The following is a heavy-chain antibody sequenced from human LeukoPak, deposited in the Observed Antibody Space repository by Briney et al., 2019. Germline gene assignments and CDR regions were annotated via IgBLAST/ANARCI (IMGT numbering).Heavy chain of an antibody. D-gene: IGHD5-18*01. CDR2: ISYDGSNQ. V-gene: IGHV3-30*03. CDR1: GFSSEDAW. CDR3: ARDLHGRYSYGYRH. J-gene: IGHJ4*02. Sequence: PGGSLRLSCAVSGFSSEDAWMTWVRQAPGKGLEWVAVISYDGSNQHKADSVRGRFTISRDNSKNTLYLQMNSLRAEDTAVYYCARDLHGRYSYGYRHWGQGTLVTISS.